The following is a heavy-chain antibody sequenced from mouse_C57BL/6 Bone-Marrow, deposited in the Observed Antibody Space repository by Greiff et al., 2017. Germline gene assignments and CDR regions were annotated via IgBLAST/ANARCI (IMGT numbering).Heavy chain of an antibody. Sequence: EVQLVESGGGLVKPGGSLKLSCAASGFPFSVYGMHWVRQAPEKGLEWVAYISSGSSTIYYADTVKGRFTISRDHAKNTLFLQMTSLRSEDTAMYYCAGGYFDVWGTGTTVTVSS. J-gene: IGHJ1*03. CDR1: GFPFSVYG. CDR3: AGGYFDV. CDR2: ISSGSSTI. V-gene: IGHV5-17*01.